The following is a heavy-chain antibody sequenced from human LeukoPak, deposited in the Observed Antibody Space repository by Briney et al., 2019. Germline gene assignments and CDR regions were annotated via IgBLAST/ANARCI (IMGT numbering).Heavy chain of an antibody. CDR2: TYYRSQWYN. J-gene: IGHJ4*02. D-gene: IGHD4-17*01. CDR3: ARDYTVTHFDY. V-gene: IGHV6-1*01. Sequence: SQTLSLTCAISGDSVSSNSAAWNWTRQSPSRALEWLRRTYYRSQWYNDYAVSVKSRITINPDTSKNQFTLQLNSVTPEDTAVYYCARDYTVTHFDYWGQGTLVTVSS. CDR1: GDSVSSNSAA.